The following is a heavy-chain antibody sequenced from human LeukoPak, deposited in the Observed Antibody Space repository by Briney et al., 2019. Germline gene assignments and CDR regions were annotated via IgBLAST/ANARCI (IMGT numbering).Heavy chain of an antibody. CDR1: GFTFSSYW. CDR3: AREPAAGPNDY. D-gene: IGHD6-13*01. V-gene: IGHV3-7*01. Sequence: GGSLRLSCAASGFTFSSYWMSWVRQAPGKGLEWVANIKQDGSEKYYVDSVKGRFTISRDNAKNSLHLQMNSLRAEDTAVYYCAREPAAGPNDYWGQGTLVTVSS. J-gene: IGHJ4*02. CDR2: IKQDGSEK.